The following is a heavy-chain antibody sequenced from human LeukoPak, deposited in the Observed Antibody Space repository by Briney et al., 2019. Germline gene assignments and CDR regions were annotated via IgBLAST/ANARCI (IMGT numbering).Heavy chain of an antibody. V-gene: IGHV3-48*01. CDR2: ISSSSSTI. CDR1: GFTCSSYS. Sequence: GGSLRLSCAASGFTCSSYSMNWVRQAPRKGLEWVSYISSSSSTIYYADSVKGRFTISRDNAKNSLYLQMNCLRAEDTAVYYCARGSKRFLEWLLYFDYWGQGTLVTVSS. D-gene: IGHD3-3*01. CDR3: ARGSKRFLEWLLYFDY. J-gene: IGHJ4*02.